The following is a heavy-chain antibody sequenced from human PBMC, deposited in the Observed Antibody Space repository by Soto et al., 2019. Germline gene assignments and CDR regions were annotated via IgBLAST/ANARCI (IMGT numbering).Heavy chain of an antibody. CDR1: GFTFSSYW. CDR3: ARDPTIGGDGGEEYYYYGMDV. Sequence: EVQLVESGGGLVQPGGSLRLSCAASGFTFSSYWMSWVRQAPGKGLEWVANIKQDGSEKYYVDSVKGRFTISRDNAKKPLQLKMNSMGAETTAEYYWARDPTIGGDGGEEYYYYGMDVWGQGTTVTVSS. CDR2: IKQDGSEK. D-gene: IGHD1-26*01. V-gene: IGHV3-7*01. J-gene: IGHJ6*02.